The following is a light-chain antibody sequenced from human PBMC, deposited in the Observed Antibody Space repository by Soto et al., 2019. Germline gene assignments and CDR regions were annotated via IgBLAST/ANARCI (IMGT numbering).Light chain of an antibody. J-gene: IGLJ2*01. Sequence: QSALTQPASVSGSPGQSSTISCTGTGSDVGGYNYVSWYQQHPGKAPKVMIYDVSNRPSGVSNRFSGSKSGNTASLTISGLQAEDEADYYYSSYTSASTPLVFGGGTKLTVL. CDR3: SSYTSASTPLV. CDR1: GSDVGGYNY. V-gene: IGLV2-14*01. CDR2: DVS.